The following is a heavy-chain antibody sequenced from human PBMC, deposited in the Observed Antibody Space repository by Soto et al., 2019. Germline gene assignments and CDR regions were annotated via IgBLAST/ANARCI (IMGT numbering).Heavy chain of an antibody. CDR1: RYTFTSHG. J-gene: IGHJ3*02. CDR2: ISTYNGKT. V-gene: IGHV1-18*01. Sequence: QVELMQSGGEVKRPGASVKVSCKSSRYTFTSHGISWVRQAPGQGLEWMGWISTYNGKTDSAQKFQGRVTMTADTGTNTAYMELRSLRSDDTAVYYCARLLTEGATFREDAFDIWGQGTKVTVSS. D-gene: IGHD1-26*01. CDR3: ARLLTEGATFREDAFDI.